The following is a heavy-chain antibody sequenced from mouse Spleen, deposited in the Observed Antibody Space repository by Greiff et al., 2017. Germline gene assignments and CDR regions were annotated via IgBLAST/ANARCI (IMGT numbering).Heavy chain of an antibody. D-gene: IGHD1-1*01. Sequence: EVMLVESGAELVKPGASVKLSCTASGFNIKDYYMHWVKQRTEQGLEWIGRIDPEDGETKYAPKFQGKATITADTSSNTAYLQLSSLTSEDTAVYYCALITTVVATGFDYWGQGTTLTVSS. CDR1: GFNIKDYY. CDR3: ALITTVVATGFDY. CDR2: IDPEDGET. V-gene: IGHV14-2*01. J-gene: IGHJ2*01.